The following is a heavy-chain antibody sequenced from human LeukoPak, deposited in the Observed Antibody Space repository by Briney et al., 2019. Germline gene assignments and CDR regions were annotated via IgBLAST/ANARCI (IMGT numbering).Heavy chain of an antibody. V-gene: IGHV3-11*06. CDR3: ARDPSSWYFDY. D-gene: IGHD6-13*01. J-gene: IGHJ4*02. Sequence: PGGSLRLSCAASGFTFSDYYMSWIRQAPGKGLEWVSFICSSSSYTNYADSVKGRFTISRDNSKNTLYLQMSSLRAEDTAVYYCARDPSSWYFDYWGQGTLVTASS. CDR2: ICSSSSYT. CDR1: GFTFSDYY.